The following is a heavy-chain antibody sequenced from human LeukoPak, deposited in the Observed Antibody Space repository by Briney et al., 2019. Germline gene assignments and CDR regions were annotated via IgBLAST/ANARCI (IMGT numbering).Heavy chain of an antibody. D-gene: IGHD2-2*02. CDR3: ATAPILRGEGGEHYKYGMDV. CDR2: IYHNGTP. J-gene: IGHJ6*02. Sequence: PSGTLSLTCAVSGGSISSSNWWSWVRQPPGKGLEWIGEIYHNGTPNYNPSLKSRVTISADTFKNHFSLKMTSVTAADTAVYYCATAPILRGEGGEHYKYGMDVWGQGTTVIVSS. CDR1: GGSISSSNW. V-gene: IGHV4-4*02.